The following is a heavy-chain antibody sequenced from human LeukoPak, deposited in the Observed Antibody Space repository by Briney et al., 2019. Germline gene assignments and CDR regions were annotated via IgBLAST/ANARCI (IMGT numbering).Heavy chain of an antibody. J-gene: IGHJ4*02. CDR3: ARHENSGWSYYFDY. CDR2: IYYTGST. CDR1: GGSIGTYY. D-gene: IGHD6-19*01. V-gene: IGHV4-59*08. Sequence: SETLSLTCTVSGGSIGTYYWSWIRQPPGKGLEWIGYIYYTGSTNYNPSLKSRVTMSVDRSKNQFSLKLSSVTAADTAVYYCARHENSGWSYYFDYWGQGTLVTVSP.